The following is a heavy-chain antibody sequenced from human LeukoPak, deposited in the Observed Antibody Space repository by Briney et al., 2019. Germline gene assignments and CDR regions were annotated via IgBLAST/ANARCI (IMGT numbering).Heavy chain of an antibody. D-gene: IGHD2-21*01. J-gene: IGHJ3*02. CDR1: GYTFTSYA. V-gene: IGHV1-8*02. Sequence: ASVRVSCKASGYTFTSYAMNWVRQAPGQGLEWVGWMNPHNGNTGYAQKFQGRVTLTRNVSISTAYMELKNLTSDDTAVYYCARALNIMWASNAFDIWGRGTMVTVSS. CDR3: ARALNIMWASNAFDI. CDR2: MNPHNGNT.